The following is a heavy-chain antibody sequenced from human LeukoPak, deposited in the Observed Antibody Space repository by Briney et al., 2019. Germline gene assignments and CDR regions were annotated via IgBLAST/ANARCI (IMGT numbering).Heavy chain of an antibody. Sequence: SETLSLTCTVSGGSISRYYWSWLRQPPGKGLEWIGYIYYIGNTNYNPSLKSRVTISVDTSKNQFSLKLSSVTAADTAVYYCARHSRTYYDFDYWGQGTLVTVSS. D-gene: IGHD1-26*01. J-gene: IGHJ4*02. CDR3: ARHSRTYYDFDY. CDR1: GGSISRYY. V-gene: IGHV4-59*08. CDR2: IYYIGNT.